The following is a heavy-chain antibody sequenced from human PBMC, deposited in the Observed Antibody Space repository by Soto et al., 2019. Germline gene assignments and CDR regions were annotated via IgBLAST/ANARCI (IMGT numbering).Heavy chain of an antibody. CDR1: GFTFSSYA. Sequence: PGGSLRLSCAASGFTFSSYAMHWVRQAPGKGLEWVAVISYDGSNKYSADSVKGRFTISRDNSKNTLYLQMNSLRAEDTAVYYCARDVGTAARPRGMDVWGQGTTVTV. J-gene: IGHJ6*02. D-gene: IGHD6-6*01. CDR3: ARDVGTAARPRGMDV. CDR2: ISYDGSNK. V-gene: IGHV3-30-3*01.